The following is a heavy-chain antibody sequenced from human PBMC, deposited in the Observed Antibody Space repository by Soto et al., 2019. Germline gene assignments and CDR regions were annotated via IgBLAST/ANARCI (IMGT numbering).Heavy chain of an antibody. Sequence: SETLSLTCTVSGSSINSSGYYWGWIREPPGKGLEWIGSMFYGVSTYYNPSLKSRVTVSVDTSKNQFSLNLRSVTAADTAVYYCARLPSRHLVDYWGQGTLVTV. D-gene: IGHD3-3*02. CDR3: ARLPSRHLVDY. J-gene: IGHJ4*02. CDR2: MFYGVST. CDR1: GSSINSSGYY. V-gene: IGHV4-39*01.